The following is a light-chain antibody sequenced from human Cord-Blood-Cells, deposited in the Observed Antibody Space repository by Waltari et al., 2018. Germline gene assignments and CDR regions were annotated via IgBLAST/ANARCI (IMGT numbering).Light chain of an antibody. CDR1: SSDVGSYNL. J-gene: IGLJ1*01. V-gene: IGLV2-23*01. Sequence: QSALTQPASVSGSPGQSITISCTVTSSDVGSYNLISLYQQHPGKAPKLMIYECSKRPSGVSNRCSGSKSGNTASLTISGLQAEDEADYYCCSYAGSSTFYVFGTGTKVTVL. CDR2: ECS. CDR3: CSYAGSSTFYV.